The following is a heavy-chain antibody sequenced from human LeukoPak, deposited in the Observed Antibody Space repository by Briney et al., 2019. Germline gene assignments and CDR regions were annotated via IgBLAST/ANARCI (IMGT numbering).Heavy chain of an antibody. CDR3: ARETPYGSGSYPFDY. D-gene: IGHD3-10*01. Sequence: SETLSLTCSISGGSISSGDHYWTWIRQPAGKELEWIGRIHTTGRTNYNPSLKSRVYISVDTSKKQFSLKLSSVTAADTAVYYCARETPYGSGSYPFDYWGQGILVTVSS. J-gene: IGHJ4*02. CDR1: GGSISSGDHY. CDR2: IHTTGRT. V-gene: IGHV4-61*02.